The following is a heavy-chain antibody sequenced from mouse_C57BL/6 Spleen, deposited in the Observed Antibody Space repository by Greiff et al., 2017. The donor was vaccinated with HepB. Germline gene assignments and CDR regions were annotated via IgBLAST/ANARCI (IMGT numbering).Heavy chain of an antibody. CDR3: ATHYGSSFHWYFDV. V-gene: IGHV5-6*01. D-gene: IGHD1-1*01. CDR1: GFTFSSYG. J-gene: IGHJ1*03. CDR2: ISSGGSYT. Sequence: EVKVVESGGDLVKPGGSLKLSCAASGFTFSSYGMSWVRQTPDKRLEWVATISSGGSYTYYPDSVKGRFTISRDNAKNTLYLQMSSLKSEDTAMYYCATHYGSSFHWYFDVWGTGTTVTVSS.